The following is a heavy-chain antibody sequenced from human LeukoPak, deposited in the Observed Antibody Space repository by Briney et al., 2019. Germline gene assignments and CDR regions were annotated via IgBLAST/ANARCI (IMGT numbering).Heavy chain of an antibody. J-gene: IGHJ6*03. Sequence: GGSLRLSCAASGFSFSSYWMSWVRQAPGKGLEWVSYISSSGSTIYYADSVKGRFTISRDNGKNSLYLQMNSLRAEDTAVYYCARSKAFYYYYMDVWGKGTTVTVSS. CDR3: ARSKAFYYYYMDV. CDR1: GFSFSSYW. D-gene: IGHD3-3*02. V-gene: IGHV3-48*04. CDR2: ISSSGSTI.